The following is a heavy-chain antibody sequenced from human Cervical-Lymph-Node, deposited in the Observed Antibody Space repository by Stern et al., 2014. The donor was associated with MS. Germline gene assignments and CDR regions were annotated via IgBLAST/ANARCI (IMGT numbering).Heavy chain of an antibody. V-gene: IGHV3-23*04. D-gene: IGHD2/OR15-2a*01. CDR1: GFPFTYYA. Sequence: EMQLVESGGGLVQPGGSLRLSCAASGFPFTYYAMSWVRQAPGKGLEWVSGISGSGTGSITYNADSVRGRFTISRDNSKNTLYLQMNSLSAEDTAVYYCAKSSVLALGILDYWGQGTLVTVSS. CDR3: AKSSVLALGILDY. CDR2: ISGSGTGSIT. J-gene: IGHJ4*02.